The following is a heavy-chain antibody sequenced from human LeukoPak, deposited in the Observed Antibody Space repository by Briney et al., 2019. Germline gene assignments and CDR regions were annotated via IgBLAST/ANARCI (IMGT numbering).Heavy chain of an antibody. CDR2: IYYSGST. D-gene: IGHD1-26*01. CDR1: GGSISSSSYY. J-gene: IGHJ4*02. CDR3: ARVPRRTVGATWYFDY. V-gene: IGHV4-39*07. Sequence: PSETLSLTCTVSGGSISSSSYYWGWLRQPPGKGLEWVGSIYYSGSTYYNPSLKSRVTISVDTSKNQFSLKLSSVTAADTAVYYCARVPRRTVGATWYFDYWGQGTLVTVSS.